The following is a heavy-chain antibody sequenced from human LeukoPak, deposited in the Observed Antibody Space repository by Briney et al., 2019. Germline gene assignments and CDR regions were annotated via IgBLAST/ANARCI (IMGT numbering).Heavy chain of an antibody. CDR1: GFTFDDYA. CDR2: ISWNSGSI. D-gene: IGHD3-10*01. J-gene: IGHJ4*02. V-gene: IGHV3-9*03. CDR3: ARDGITMVRGVINDY. Sequence: GGSLRLSCAASGFTFDDYAMHWVRQAPGKGLEWVSGISWNSGSIGYADSVKGRFTISRDNAKNSLYLQMNSLRAEDMALYYCARDGITMVRGVINDYWGQGTLVTVSS.